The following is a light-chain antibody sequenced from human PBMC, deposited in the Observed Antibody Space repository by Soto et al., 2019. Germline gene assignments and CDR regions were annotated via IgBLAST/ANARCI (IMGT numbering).Light chain of an antibody. Sequence: EIVLTQSPGTLSLSPGERATLSCRASQSVSSSYLAWYQQKPGQAPRLLIYGSSSRATGLPDRFSGSGSGTDFTLTISRLEPEDFAVYFCQQYGNSPPNTCGKGTNVHIK. J-gene: IGKJ2*01. CDR2: GSS. CDR1: QSVSSSY. V-gene: IGKV3-20*01. CDR3: QQYGNSPPNT.